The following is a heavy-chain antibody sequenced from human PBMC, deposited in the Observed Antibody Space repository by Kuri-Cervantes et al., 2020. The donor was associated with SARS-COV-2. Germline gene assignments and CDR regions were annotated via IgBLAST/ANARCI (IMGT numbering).Heavy chain of an antibody. D-gene: IGHD3-3*01. CDR3: ARDLVLRFLEWPYYGMDV. CDR2: LDGRGEIP. Sequence: GESLKISCAASGFFFSEYAMAWVRQAPGKGLEWVSSLDGRGEIPKYADSVKGRFTISRDNSKNTLYLQMNSLRAEDTAVYYCARDLVLRFLEWPYYGMDVWGQGTTVTVSS. J-gene: IGHJ6*02. CDR1: GFFFSEYA. V-gene: IGHV3-23*01.